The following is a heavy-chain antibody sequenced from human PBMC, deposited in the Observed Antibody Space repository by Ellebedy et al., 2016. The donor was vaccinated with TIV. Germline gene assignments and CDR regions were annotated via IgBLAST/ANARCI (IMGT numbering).Heavy chain of an antibody. J-gene: IGHJ4*02. Sequence: GESLKISCAASGFTFSSYWMSWVRQAPGKGLEWVANIKQDGSEKYYVDPVRDRFTISRDNAKNSLYLQMSSLRAEDTAVYYCAGGTGWVFNSWGQGTLVTVSS. CDR1: GFTFSSYW. V-gene: IGHV3-7*01. CDR3: AGGTGWVFNS. CDR2: IKQDGSEK. D-gene: IGHD2-8*02.